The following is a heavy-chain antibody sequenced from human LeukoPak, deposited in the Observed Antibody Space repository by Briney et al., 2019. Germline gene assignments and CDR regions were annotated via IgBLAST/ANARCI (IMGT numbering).Heavy chain of an antibody. CDR1: GFTFSDYY. Sequence: LRLSCAASGFTFSDYYMSWIRQPPGKGLEWIGEINHSGSTNYNPSLKSRVTISVDTSKNQFSLKLSSVTAADTAVYYCARGPYARTFDYWGQGTLVTVSS. J-gene: IGHJ4*02. CDR3: ARGPYARTFDY. CDR2: INHSGST. D-gene: IGHD2-2*01. V-gene: IGHV4-34*01.